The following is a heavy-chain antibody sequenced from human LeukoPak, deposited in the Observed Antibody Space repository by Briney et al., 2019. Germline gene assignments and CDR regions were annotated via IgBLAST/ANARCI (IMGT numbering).Heavy chain of an antibody. Sequence: ASVKVSCKASGYTFTSYGISWVRQAPGQGLEWMGWISAYNGNTNYAQKLQGRVTMTTDTSTSTAYMELRSLRSDDTAVYYCARDTIPERVLIVGATDFDYWGQGTLVTVSS. V-gene: IGHV1-18*01. D-gene: IGHD1-26*01. CDR2: ISAYNGNT. CDR3: ARDTIPERVLIVGATDFDY. CDR1: GYTFTSYG. J-gene: IGHJ4*02.